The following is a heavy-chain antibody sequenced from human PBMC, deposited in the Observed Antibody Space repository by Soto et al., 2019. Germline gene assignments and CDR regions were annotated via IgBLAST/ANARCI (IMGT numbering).Heavy chain of an antibody. Sequence: ASVKVSCKASGYTFTSYDINWVRQATGQGLEWMGWMNPNSGNTGYAQKFQGRVTMTRNTSISTAYMELSSLRSEDTAVCYCARGRTSYYYDSSGYYREYYYYYGMDVWGQGTTVTVSS. CDR3: ARGRTSYYYDSSGYYREYYYYYGMDV. D-gene: IGHD3-22*01. CDR1: GYTFTSYD. V-gene: IGHV1-8*01. CDR2: MNPNSGNT. J-gene: IGHJ6*02.